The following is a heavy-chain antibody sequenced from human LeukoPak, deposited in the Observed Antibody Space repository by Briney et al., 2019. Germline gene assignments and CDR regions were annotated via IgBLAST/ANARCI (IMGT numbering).Heavy chain of an antibody. J-gene: IGHJ6*03. Sequence: PGGSLRLSCAASGFTFSSYAMSWVRQTPGQGPEWVSSITSGSSHIYYADSVKGRFTISRDNAKSSLYLQMNSLRAEDTAVYYCARDPYSGSYGADYYYYMDVWGKGTTVTISS. D-gene: IGHD1-26*01. V-gene: IGHV3-21*01. CDR2: ITSGSSHI. CDR3: ARDPYSGSYGADYYYYMDV. CDR1: GFTFSSYA.